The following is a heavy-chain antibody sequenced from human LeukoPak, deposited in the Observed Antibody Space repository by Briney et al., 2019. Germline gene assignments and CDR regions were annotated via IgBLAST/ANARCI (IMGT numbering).Heavy chain of an antibody. CDR3: AKERQTGDYFTSDY. D-gene: IGHD4-17*01. CDR2: INNRGSST. Sequence: GGSLRLSCAASGFTFSSYTMSWVRQAPGEGLEWLSAINNRGSSTYYAGSVKDRFTTSRDNSENTLYLQMNSLTVDDTAVYFCAKERQTGDYFTSDYWGQGTLVTVSS. V-gene: IGHV3-23*01. CDR1: GFTFSSYT. J-gene: IGHJ4*02.